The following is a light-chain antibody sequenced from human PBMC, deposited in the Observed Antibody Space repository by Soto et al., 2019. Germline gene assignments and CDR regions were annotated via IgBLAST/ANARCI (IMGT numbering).Light chain of an antibody. Sequence: QSVLTQPPSASGTPGQRVTITCSGTSSNLGNNYVYWYQQLPGTAPKLLIYLNNLRPSGVPDRFSASKSCTSASLAISGLRYEDDADDYCSAWDVSLTAWLFGGGTKLTVL. CDR2: LNN. V-gene: IGLV1-47*02. CDR1: SSNLGNNY. J-gene: IGLJ3*02. CDR3: SAWDVSLTAWL.